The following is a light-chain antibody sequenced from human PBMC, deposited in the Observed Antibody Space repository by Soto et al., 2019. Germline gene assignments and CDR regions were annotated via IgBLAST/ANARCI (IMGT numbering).Light chain of an antibody. J-gene: IGKJ1*01. CDR1: QGISSY. V-gene: IGKV1-9*01. CDR3: QQLNSYPRT. Sequence: DIQLTQSPSFLSASVGDRVTITCRASQGISSYLAWYQQKPGKAPKLLIYAASTLQSGVPSRFSGSGSGTEFTLTISSLQPEDFATYYCQQLNSYPRTFGQGTRRISN. CDR2: AAS.